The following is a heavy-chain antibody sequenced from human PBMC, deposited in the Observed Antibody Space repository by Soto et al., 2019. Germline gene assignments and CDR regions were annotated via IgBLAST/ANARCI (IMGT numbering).Heavy chain of an antibody. D-gene: IGHD2-21*02. CDR2: IAFDGSQE. CDR1: GFSFNTSG. J-gene: IGHJ6*02. CDR3: ATKVRVTNYLYYGMDV. V-gene: IGHV3-30*03. Sequence: QVQLVESGGGVVQPGRXXRLSCAASGFSFNTSGMHWVRQAPGKGLEWVAVIAFDGSQEFYGDSVRGRFTISRDNSKNTLFLQMKSLTPEDTAVYYCATKVRVTNYLYYGMDVWGQGTTVTVSS.